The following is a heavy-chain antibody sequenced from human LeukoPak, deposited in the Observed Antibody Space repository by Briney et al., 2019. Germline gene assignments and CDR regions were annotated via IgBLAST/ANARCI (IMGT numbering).Heavy chain of an antibody. Sequence: GGSLRLSCAASGFTFSNYWMHWVRQAPGKGLVWVSRIKSDGSTTSYAGSVKGRFTISRDNAKNTLYLQMNSLRAEDTAVYYCARVGARLGAFDIWGQGTMVTVSS. D-gene: IGHD6-25*01. J-gene: IGHJ3*02. CDR1: GFTFSNYW. V-gene: IGHV3-74*01. CDR2: IKSDGSTT. CDR3: ARVGARLGAFDI.